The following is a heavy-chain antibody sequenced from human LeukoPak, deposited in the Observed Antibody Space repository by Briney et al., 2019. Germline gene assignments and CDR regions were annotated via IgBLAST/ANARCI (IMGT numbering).Heavy chain of an antibody. J-gene: IGHJ4*02. V-gene: IGHV3-7*02. Sequence: GGSLRLSCAASGFTFSRYWMTWVRQAPGKGLEWVANIKQDGSEKYYVDSVKGRFTISRDNANNSLFLQMNSLRAEDTAVYYCARGRHTAMVRVYFDYWGQGTLVTVSS. CDR2: IKQDGSEK. D-gene: IGHD5-18*01. CDR1: GFTFSRYW. CDR3: ARGRHTAMVRVYFDY.